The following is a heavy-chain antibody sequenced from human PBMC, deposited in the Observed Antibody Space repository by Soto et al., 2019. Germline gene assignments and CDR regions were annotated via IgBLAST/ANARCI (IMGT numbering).Heavy chain of an antibody. Sequence: ASVKVSCKASGYTFTSYDINWVRQATGQGLEWMGWMNPNSGKTGNAQKFKGRVTMTRNTSISTAYMELSSLRSEDTAVYYCARGRSWDDYYYYMDVWGKGTTVTVSS. CDR3: ARGRSWDDYYYYMDV. CDR2: MNPNSGKT. V-gene: IGHV1-8*01. CDR1: GYTFTSYD. D-gene: IGHD1-26*01. J-gene: IGHJ6*03.